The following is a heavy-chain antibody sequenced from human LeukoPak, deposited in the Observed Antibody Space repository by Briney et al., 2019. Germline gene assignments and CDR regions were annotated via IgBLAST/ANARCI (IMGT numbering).Heavy chain of an antibody. CDR3: ARDRGYSEIPEDL. CDR1: GFTFSSYW. J-gene: IGHJ5*02. Sequence: AGGSLRLSCAASGFTFSSYWMHWVRQAPGKGLVRVSRIKTDGSSTTYADSVKGRFTISRDNAKNTLYLQMNSLRAEDTAVYYCARDRGYSEIPEDLWGQGILVTVSS. D-gene: IGHD1-14*01. CDR2: IKTDGSST. V-gene: IGHV3-74*01.